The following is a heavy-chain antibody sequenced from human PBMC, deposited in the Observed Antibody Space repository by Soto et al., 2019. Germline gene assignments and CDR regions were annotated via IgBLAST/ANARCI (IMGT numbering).Heavy chain of an antibody. V-gene: IGHV1-69*01. J-gene: IGHJ6*02. CDR2: IIPSSGTA. CDR3: ERSKSSSTSLETSYYYYYGMDV. CDR1: GGTFSSYA. D-gene: IGHD2-2*01. Sequence: QVQLVQSGAEVKKPGSSVKVSCKASGGTFSSYAISWVRQAPGQGLEWMGGIIPSSGTANYAQKSQGRVTITADESTSTDYMELRNLRSEETAVYYCERSKSSSTSLETSYYYYYGMDVWGQGTTVTVSS.